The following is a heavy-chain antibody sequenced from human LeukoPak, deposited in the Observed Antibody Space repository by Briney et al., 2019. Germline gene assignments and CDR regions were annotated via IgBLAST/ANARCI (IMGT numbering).Heavy chain of an antibody. D-gene: IGHD1-26*01. CDR3: ARSRYSGSYYPYYFDY. V-gene: IGHV1-69*05. Sequence: GASVKVSCKASGGTFSSYAISWVRQAPGQGLEWMGGIIPIFGTANYAQKFQGRVTITTDESTSTAYMELSSLRSEDTAVYYCARSRYSGSYYPYYFDYWGQGTLVTVSS. CDR2: IIPIFGTA. CDR1: GGTFSSYA. J-gene: IGHJ4*02.